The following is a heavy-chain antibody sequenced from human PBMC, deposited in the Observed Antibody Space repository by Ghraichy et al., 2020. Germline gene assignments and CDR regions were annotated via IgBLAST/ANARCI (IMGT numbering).Heavy chain of an antibody. CDR3: AKGRGIMTTVTTPFHY. Sequence: GGSLRLSCAASGFTFSSYAMSWVRQAPGKGLEWVSAISGSGGSTYYADSVKGRFTISRDNSKNTLYLQMNSLRAEDTAVYYCAKGRGIMTTVTTPFHYWGQGTLVTVSS. D-gene: IGHD4-17*01. CDR1: GFTFSSYA. V-gene: IGHV3-23*01. CDR2: ISGSGGST. J-gene: IGHJ4*02.